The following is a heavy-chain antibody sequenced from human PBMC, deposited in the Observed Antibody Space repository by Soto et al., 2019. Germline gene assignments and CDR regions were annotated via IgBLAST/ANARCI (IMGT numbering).Heavy chain of an antibody. CDR3: AREIRADIAPAGTRGWFDP. D-gene: IGHD6-13*01. V-gene: IGHV3-53*04. J-gene: IGHJ5*02. CDR1: GFTVSSNY. CDR2: IYSGGST. Sequence: VQLVESGGGLVQPGGSLRLSCAASGFTVSSNYMSWVRQAPGKGLEWVSVIYSGGSTYYADSVKGRFTISRHNTKNTLYLQMNSLRAEDTAVYYCAREIRADIAPAGTRGWFDPWGQGTLVTGSS.